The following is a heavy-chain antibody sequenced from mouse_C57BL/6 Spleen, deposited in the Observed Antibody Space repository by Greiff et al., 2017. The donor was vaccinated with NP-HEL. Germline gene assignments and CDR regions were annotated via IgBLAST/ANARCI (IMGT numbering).Heavy chain of an antibody. D-gene: IGHD3-2*02. V-gene: IGHV1-61*01. CDR1: GYTFTSYW. Sequence: QVQLQQSGAELVRPGSSVKLSCKASGYTFTSYWMDWVKQRPGQGLEWIGNIYPSDSETHYNQKFKDKATLTVDKSSSTAYMQLSSLTSEDSAVYYCARMRHTAQATGYFDDWGQGTTLTVSS. CDR3: ARMRHTAQATGYFDD. CDR2: IYPSDSET. J-gene: IGHJ2*01.